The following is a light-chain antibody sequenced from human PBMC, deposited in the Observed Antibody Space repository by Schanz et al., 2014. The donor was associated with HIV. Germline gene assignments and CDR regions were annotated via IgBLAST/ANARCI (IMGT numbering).Light chain of an antibody. J-gene: IGLJ3*02. V-gene: IGLV1-44*01. Sequence: QSVLTQPPSASGTPGQRVTISCSGSSSNVGSNTVNWYQHLPGTAPKVLIYSDNQRPSGVPDRFSGSKSGNSASLAISGLRSEDEAHYYCATWDDSLSGVFGGGTKLTVL. CDR1: SSNVGSNT. CDR2: SDN. CDR3: ATWDDSLSGV.